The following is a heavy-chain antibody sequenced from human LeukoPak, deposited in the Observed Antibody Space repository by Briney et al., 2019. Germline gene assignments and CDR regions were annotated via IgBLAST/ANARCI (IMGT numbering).Heavy chain of an antibody. V-gene: IGHV1-2*02. CDR2: SNPNSGGT. D-gene: IGHD3-3*01. CDR1: GYTFTGYY. Sequence: EASVKVSCKASGYTFTGYYMHWVRQAPGQGLEWMGWSNPNSGGTNYAQKFQGRVTMTRDTSISTAYMELSRLRSDDTAVYYCARVGYDFWSGYYFDYWGQGTLVSVSS. J-gene: IGHJ4*02. CDR3: ARVGYDFWSGYYFDY.